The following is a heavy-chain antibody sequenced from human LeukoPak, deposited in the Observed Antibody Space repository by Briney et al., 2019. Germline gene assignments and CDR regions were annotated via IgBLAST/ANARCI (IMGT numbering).Heavy chain of an antibody. CDR1: GGSISSGGYY. D-gene: IGHD2-2*01. Sequence: PSETLSLTCTVSGGSISSGGYYWSWIRQHPGKGLEWIGYIYYSGSTYYNPSLKSRVTISVDTSKNQFSLKLSSVTAADTAVYYCARDNHGCSSTSCYSYVDYWGQGTLVTVSS. J-gene: IGHJ4*02. V-gene: IGHV4-31*03. CDR3: ARDNHGCSSTSCYSYVDY. CDR2: IYYSGST.